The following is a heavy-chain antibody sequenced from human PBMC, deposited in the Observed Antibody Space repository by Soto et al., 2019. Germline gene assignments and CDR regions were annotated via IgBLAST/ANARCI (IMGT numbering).Heavy chain of an antibody. D-gene: IGHD3-3*01. V-gene: IGHV4-59*11. J-gene: IGHJ6*02. Sequence: SMTMSVSWFVTGASTSHLYWSSICSSTGKRREWLGYLYYTGSTNYNPALKSRVTISLDTSKNQFSLKVRSVTAADTAVYYCARGGGYDFRSSQAPPIDVWGQGTTVT. CDR1: GASTSHLY. CDR3: ARGGGYDFRSSQAPPIDV. CDR2: LYYTGST.